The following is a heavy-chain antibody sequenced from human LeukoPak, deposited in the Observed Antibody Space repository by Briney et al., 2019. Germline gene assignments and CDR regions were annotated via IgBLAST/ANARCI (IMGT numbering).Heavy chain of an antibody. CDR2: FDPEDGET. J-gene: IGHJ4*02. Sequence: GASVKVSCKVSGYTLTELSMHWVRQAPGKGLEWMGGFDPEDGETIYAQKFQGRVTMTEDTSTDTAYMELSSLRSEDTAVYYCATTSISLQLRFLEWFLGWGQGTLVTVSS. D-gene: IGHD3-3*01. CDR1: GYTLTELS. V-gene: IGHV1-24*01. CDR3: ATTSISLQLRFLEWFLG.